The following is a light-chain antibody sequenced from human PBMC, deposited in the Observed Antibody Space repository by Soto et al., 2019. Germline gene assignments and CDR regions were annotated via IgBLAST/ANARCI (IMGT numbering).Light chain of an antibody. Sequence: EIVMTQSPATLSVSPGERATLSCRASHRVSSYLAWYQQKPGQAPRLLIYGTSTRATGIPARFSGSGSGTEFTLTISSLQSEDFAVYYFQQYNICPRTLGSRTKVGIK. J-gene: IGKJ3*01. CDR2: GTS. CDR1: HRVSSY. V-gene: IGKV3-15*01. CDR3: QQYNICPRT.